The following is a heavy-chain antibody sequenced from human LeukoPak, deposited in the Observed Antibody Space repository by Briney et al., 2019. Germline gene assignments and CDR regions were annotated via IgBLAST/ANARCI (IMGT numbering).Heavy chain of an antibody. CDR1: GGSITGYY. J-gene: IGHJ5*02. CDR2: IYYSGST. V-gene: IGHV4-59*08. Sequence: SETLSLTCSVSGGSITGYYWSWIRQPPGKGLEWIGYIYYSGSTLYNPSLKSRVTMSVDTSKNQFSLQLASLTAADTAVYYCAGRYFDYCDLWGHGTLVTVSS. CDR3: AGRYFDYCDL. D-gene: IGHD3-9*01.